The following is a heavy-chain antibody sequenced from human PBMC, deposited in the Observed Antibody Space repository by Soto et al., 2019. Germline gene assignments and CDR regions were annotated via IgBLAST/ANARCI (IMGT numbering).Heavy chain of an antibody. Sequence: SETLSLTCTVSGCSISSYYWSWIRQPPGKGLEWIGYIYYSGSTNYNPSLKSRVTISVDTSKNQFSLKLSSVTAADTAVYYCASSERDTAMASYYYYGMDVWGQGTTVTVSS. CDR2: IYYSGST. V-gene: IGHV4-59*01. D-gene: IGHD5-18*01. CDR1: GCSISSYY. CDR3: ASSERDTAMASYYYYGMDV. J-gene: IGHJ6*02.